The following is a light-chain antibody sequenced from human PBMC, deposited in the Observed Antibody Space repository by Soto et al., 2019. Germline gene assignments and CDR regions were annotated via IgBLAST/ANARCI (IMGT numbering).Light chain of an antibody. Sequence: QPVLTQSPSASASLGASVKLTCTLSSGHSSDAIAWHQQQPEKGPRYLMKLNSDGSHSKGDGIPGRFSGSSSGAERYLTISSLQSEDEADYYCQTWGTGIVVFGGGTKLPVL. CDR3: QTWGTGIVV. V-gene: IGLV4-69*01. CDR1: SGHSSDA. CDR2: LNSDGSH. J-gene: IGLJ2*01.